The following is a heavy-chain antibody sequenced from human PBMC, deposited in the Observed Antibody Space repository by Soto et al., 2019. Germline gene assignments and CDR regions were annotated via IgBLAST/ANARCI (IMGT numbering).Heavy chain of an antibody. CDR2: INPSGGST. CDR1: RHTLNSYY. Sequence: ASSEISCKASRHTLNSYYMHWAVQEKGQKLEWMGIINPSGGSTSYAQKFQGRVTMTRDESTSTAYMELSSLRSEDTAVYYCARAYGDYGHYYYYYGMDVWGQGTTVTVSS. D-gene: IGHD4-17*01. CDR3: ARAYGDYGHYYYYYGMDV. J-gene: IGHJ6*02. V-gene: IGHV1-46*02.